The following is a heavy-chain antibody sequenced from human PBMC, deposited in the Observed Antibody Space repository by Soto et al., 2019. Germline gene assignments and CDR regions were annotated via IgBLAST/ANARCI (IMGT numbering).Heavy chain of an antibody. D-gene: IGHD3-10*01. CDR1: GGSISSSSYY. V-gene: IGHV4-39*01. CDR2: INYSGST. J-gene: IGHJ4*02. CDR3: ARQTVPHYYDSGSYWGNFDY. Sequence: QLQLQESGPGLVKPSETLSLTCTVSGGSISSSSYYWGWIRQPPGKGLEWIGSINYSGSTFYNPSLKSRVIISVDTSKNQFSLKLSSVTAADTAVYYCARQTVPHYYDSGSYWGNFDYWGQGTLVTVSS.